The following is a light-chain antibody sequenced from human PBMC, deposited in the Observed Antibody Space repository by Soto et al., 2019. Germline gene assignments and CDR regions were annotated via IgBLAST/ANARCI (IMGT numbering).Light chain of an antibody. CDR1: QSVSSY. Sequence: EIVLTQSPATLSLSPGERATLSCRASQSVSSYLAWYQQKPGQAPSLLIYDASNRATGIPARFSGSGSGTDFTILIGSLEAEDYAVYYCQPRSEWPPFTFGPGTKVDIK. V-gene: IGKV3-11*01. CDR3: QPRSEWPPFT. CDR2: DAS. J-gene: IGKJ3*01.